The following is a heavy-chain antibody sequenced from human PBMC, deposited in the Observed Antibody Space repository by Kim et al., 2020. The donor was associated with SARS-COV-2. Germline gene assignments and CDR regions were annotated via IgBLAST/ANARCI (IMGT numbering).Heavy chain of an antibody. D-gene: IGHD6-19*01. CDR3: AHPYYTPRYSSGRGGHDAFDI. V-gene: IGHV4-39*01. CDR1: GGSISSSSYY. J-gene: IGHJ3*02. Sequence: SETLSLTCTVSGGSISSSSYYWGWIRQPPGKGLEWIGSIYYSGRTYYNPSLKSRVTISVDTSKNQFSLKLSSVTAADTAVYYCAHPYYTPRYSSGRGGHDAFDIWGQGTMVTVSS. CDR2: IYYSGRT.